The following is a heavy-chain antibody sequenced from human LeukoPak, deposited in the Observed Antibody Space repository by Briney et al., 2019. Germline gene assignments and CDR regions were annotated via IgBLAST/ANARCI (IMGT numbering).Heavy chain of an antibody. J-gene: IGHJ4*02. CDR1: GYTFTGYY. CDR3: ARAPSSGWSGYYFDY. V-gene: IGHV1-2*02. Sequence: GASVKVSCKASGYTFTGYYLHWVRQAPGQGLEWMGWLNPNSGGTNYAQKFQGRVTMTRDTSISTAYMEVSRLRSDDTAGYCCARAPSSGWSGYYFDYWGQGTLVTVSS. CDR2: LNPNSGGT. D-gene: IGHD6-13*01.